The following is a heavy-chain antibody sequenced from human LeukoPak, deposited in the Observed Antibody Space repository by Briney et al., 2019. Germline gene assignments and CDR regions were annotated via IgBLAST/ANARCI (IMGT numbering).Heavy chain of an antibody. D-gene: IGHD3-10*01. V-gene: IGHV3-23*01. Sequence: PGGSLRLSCAASGFTFSSYAMSWVRQAPGKGLEWVSAISGSGGSTYYADSVKGRFTISRDNSKNTLYLQMNSLRAEDTAVYYCAKESYYYGSGSYPTRPGPEETVYYFDYWGQGTLVTVSS. J-gene: IGHJ4*02. CDR3: AKESYYYGSGSYPTRPGPEETVYYFDY. CDR1: GFTFSSYA. CDR2: ISGSGGST.